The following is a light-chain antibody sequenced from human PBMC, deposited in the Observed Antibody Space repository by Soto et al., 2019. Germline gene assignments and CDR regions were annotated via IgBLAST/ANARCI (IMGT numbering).Light chain of an antibody. J-gene: IGKJ2*01. CDR3: QQDGRSPMHT. CDR1: QSVSSDY. CDR2: GAS. Sequence: EIVLTQSPGTLSLSPGERATLSCRASQSVSSDYLAWYQQKPGQAPRLLLYGASSRATGIPDRFSGSGSGTDFTLTISRLEPEDFALYYCQQDGRSPMHTFGQGTKLDIK. V-gene: IGKV3-20*01.